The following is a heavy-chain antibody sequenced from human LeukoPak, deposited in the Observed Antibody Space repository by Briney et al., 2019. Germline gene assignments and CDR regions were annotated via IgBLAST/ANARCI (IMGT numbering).Heavy chain of an antibody. D-gene: IGHD6-13*01. CDR2: IYYSGST. Sequence: SETLSLTCTVSGGSVTTSYYWSWIRQPPGKGLEWIGYIYYSGSTNYNPSLKSRVTISVDTSKNQFSLKLSSVTAADTAVYYCAREERYSSSWGRYYYYGMDVWGQGTTVTVSS. CDR1: GGSVTTSYY. J-gene: IGHJ6*02. V-gene: IGHV4-59*02. CDR3: AREERYSSSWGRYYYYGMDV.